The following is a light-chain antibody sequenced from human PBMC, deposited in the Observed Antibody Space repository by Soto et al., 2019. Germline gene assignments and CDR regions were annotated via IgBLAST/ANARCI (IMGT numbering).Light chain of an antibody. CDR2: GAS. CDR3: QQYGSSPPNT. J-gene: IGKJ2*01. V-gene: IGKV3-20*01. CDR1: QSVSSNS. Sequence: EIVLTQSPGTLSLSPGERVTLSCRASQSVSSNSLAWYLQKPGQAPGLLIYGASSRATGIPDRFSGSGSGTDFTLTISRLEPEDFAVYYCQQYGSSPPNTFGQGTKLEIK.